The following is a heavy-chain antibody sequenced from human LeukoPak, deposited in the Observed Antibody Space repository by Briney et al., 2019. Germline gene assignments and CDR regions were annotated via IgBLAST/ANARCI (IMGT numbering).Heavy chain of an antibody. J-gene: IGHJ4*02. CDR3: ARSGPAGY. CDR1: GFTFSRHW. D-gene: IGHD2-2*01. CDR2: IKQDGSAK. Sequence: GGSLRLSCAASGFTFSRHWMYWVRQAPGKGLEWVANIKQDGSAKPYVDSVKGRFTISRDNAKNSLFLQMNSLRAEDTAVYYCARSGPAGYWGQGTLVTVSS. V-gene: IGHV3-7*03.